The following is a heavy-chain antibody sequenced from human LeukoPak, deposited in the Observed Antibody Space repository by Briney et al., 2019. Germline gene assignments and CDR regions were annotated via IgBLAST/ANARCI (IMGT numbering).Heavy chain of an antibody. CDR3: ARLRSGWNNFDY. V-gene: IGHV4-39*01. J-gene: IGHJ4*02. CDR2: LFHADST. Sequence: SETLSLTCTVSGGSISSSSFYWGWVRHPPGKGLEWIGSLFHADSTSYNPSLKSRVTISVDTSKNLSSLRLSSVTAADTAVYYCARLRSGWNNFDYWGQGTLVTVSS. D-gene: IGHD6-19*01. CDR1: GGSISSSSFY.